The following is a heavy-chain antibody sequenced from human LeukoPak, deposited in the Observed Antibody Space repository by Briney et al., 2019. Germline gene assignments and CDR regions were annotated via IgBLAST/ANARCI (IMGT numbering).Heavy chain of an antibody. D-gene: IGHD1-1*01. CDR1: GGSISSSSYY. J-gene: IGHJ4*02. CDR2: IYYSGST. V-gene: IGHV4-61*05. Sequence: PSETLSLTCTVSGGSISSSSYYWGWIRQPPGKGLEWIGYIYYSGSTNYNPSLKSRVTISVDTSKNQFSLKLSSVTAADTAVYYCARGRWTAVDYWGQGTLVTVSS. CDR3: ARGRWTAVDY.